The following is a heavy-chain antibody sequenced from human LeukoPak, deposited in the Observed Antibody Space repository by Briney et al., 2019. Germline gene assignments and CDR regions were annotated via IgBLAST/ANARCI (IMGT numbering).Heavy chain of an antibody. CDR3: ARHASVDGNWPRPLDY. J-gene: IGHJ4*02. Sequence: NPSETLSLTCTVSGGSIISSPYYWGWIRQPPGKGLEWIGNIYYSGSTYYNPSLKTRVTISVDTSKNQFSLKLTSVTAADTAVYYCARHASVDGNWPRPLDYWGQGSLVTVSS. V-gene: IGHV4-39*01. CDR2: IYYSGST. D-gene: IGHD6-19*01. CDR1: GGSIISSPYY.